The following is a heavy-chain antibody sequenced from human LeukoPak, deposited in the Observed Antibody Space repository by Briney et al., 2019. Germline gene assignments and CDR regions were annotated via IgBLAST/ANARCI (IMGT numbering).Heavy chain of an antibody. CDR1: GYTFTSYG. Sequence: GASVKVSCKASGYTFTSYGISWVRQAPGQGLEWMGWISAYNDNTNYAQKLQGRVTMTTDTSTSTAYMELRSLRSDDTAVYYCARDLDSSSSTDAFDIWGQGTMVTVSS. CDR2: ISAYNDNT. V-gene: IGHV1-18*01. CDR3: ARDLDSSSSTDAFDI. J-gene: IGHJ3*02. D-gene: IGHD6-13*01.